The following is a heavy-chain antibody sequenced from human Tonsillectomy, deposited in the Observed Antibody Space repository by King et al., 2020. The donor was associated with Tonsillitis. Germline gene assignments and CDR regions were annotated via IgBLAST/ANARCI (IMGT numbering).Heavy chain of an antibody. CDR1: GFTFSSYG. D-gene: IGHD2-15*01. J-gene: IGHJ6*02. V-gene: IGHV3-30*18. CDR2: ISYDGSNK. Sequence: VQLVESGGGVVQPGRSLRLSCAASGFTFSSYGMHWVRQAPGKGLEWVAVISYDGSNKYYADSVKGRFTISRDNSKNTLYLQMNSLRAEDTAVYYCAKEVRYCSGGSCYFYYYGMDVWGQGTTVTVSS. CDR3: AKEVRYCSGGSCYFYYYGMDV.